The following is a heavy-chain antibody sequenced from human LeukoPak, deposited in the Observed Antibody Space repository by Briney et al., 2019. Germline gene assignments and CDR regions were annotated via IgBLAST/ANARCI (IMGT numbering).Heavy chain of an antibody. J-gene: IGHJ6*03. CDR3: ARDRAYYDISYYMDV. CDR1: GFTFSSYS. D-gene: IGHD3-9*01. Sequence: KSGGSLRLSCAASGFTFSSYSMSWVRQAPGKGLEWVSSISSSSSYIYYADSVKGRFTISRDNAKNSLYLQMNSLRAEDTAVYYRARDRAYYDISYYMDVWGKGTTVTISS. V-gene: IGHV3-21*01. CDR2: ISSSSSYI.